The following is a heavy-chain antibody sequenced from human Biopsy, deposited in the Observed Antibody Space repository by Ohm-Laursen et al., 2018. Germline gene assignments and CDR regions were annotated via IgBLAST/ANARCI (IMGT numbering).Heavy chain of an antibody. Sequence: SDTLSLTYTVSGDSINSSYWSWIRQAPGKGLEWIGDISDSGSTNYKPSLKSRVIISVDTSKNQFSLNLSSVTAADTAVYYCARRGSGGRSFDHWGQGTLVTVSS. D-gene: IGHD2-15*01. CDR1: GDSINSSY. CDR2: ISDSGST. V-gene: IGHV4-59*08. J-gene: IGHJ4*02. CDR3: ARRGSGGRSFDH.